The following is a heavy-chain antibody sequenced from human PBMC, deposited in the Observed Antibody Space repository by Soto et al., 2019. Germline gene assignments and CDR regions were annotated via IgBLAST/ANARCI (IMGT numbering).Heavy chain of an antibody. CDR2: INHSGST. V-gene: IGHV4-34*01. CDR1: GGSFSGYY. D-gene: IGHD3-10*01. J-gene: IGHJ4*02. CDR3: GRGIYGHCDY. Sequence: SETLSLTCAVYGGSFSGYYWSWIRQPPGKGLEWIGEINHSGSTNYNPSLKSRVTISVDTSKNQFSLKLSSVTAADTAVYYCGRGIYGHCDYWGQGTLVTVSS.